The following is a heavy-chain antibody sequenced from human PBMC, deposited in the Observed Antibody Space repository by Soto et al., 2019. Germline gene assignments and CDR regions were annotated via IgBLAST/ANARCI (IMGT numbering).Heavy chain of an antibody. D-gene: IGHD5-12*01. V-gene: IGHV3-33*01. Sequence: VQLVESGGGVVQPGRSLRLSCAASGFTFSSYGMHWVRQAPGKGLEWVAVIWYDGSNKYYADSVKGRFTISRDNSKNTLYLQMNSLRAEDTAVYYCAREVVAAAYYYYGMDVWGQGTTVTVSS. CDR3: AREVVAAAYYYYGMDV. CDR2: IWYDGSNK. CDR1: GFTFSSYG. J-gene: IGHJ6*02.